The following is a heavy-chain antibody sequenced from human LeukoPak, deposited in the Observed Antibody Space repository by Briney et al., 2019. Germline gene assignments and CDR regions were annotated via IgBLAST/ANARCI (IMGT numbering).Heavy chain of an antibody. D-gene: IGHD3-22*01. CDR3: ARDTYYYDSSGYLSWEGFDY. Sequence: GGSLRLSCAASGFTFSSYWMHWVRQAPGKGLVWVSRINSDGSSTSYADSVKGRFTISRDNAKNTLYLQMNSLRAEDTAAYYCARDTYYYDSSGYLSWEGFDYWGQGTLVTVSS. CDR1: GFTFSSYW. V-gene: IGHV3-74*01. CDR2: INSDGSST. J-gene: IGHJ4*02.